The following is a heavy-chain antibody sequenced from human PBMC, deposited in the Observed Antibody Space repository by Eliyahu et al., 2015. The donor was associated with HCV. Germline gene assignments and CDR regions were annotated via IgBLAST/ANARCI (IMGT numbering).Heavy chain of an antibody. CDR3: ASFYYGSGP. V-gene: IGHV3-72*01. Sequence: EVQLVESGGGLVQPGGSLRLSCXASGFTFSDHYMDWVRQVPGKGLEWVGRIRNKANSYFTEYAASVTGRFTISRDDSKNTLYLQMKSLKTEDTAVYYCASFYYGSGPWGQGTLVTVSS. J-gene: IGHJ5*02. D-gene: IGHD3-10*01. CDR1: GFTFSDHY. CDR2: IRNKANSYFT.